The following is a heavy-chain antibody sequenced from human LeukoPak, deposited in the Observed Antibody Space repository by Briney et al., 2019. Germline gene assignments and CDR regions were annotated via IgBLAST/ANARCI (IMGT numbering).Heavy chain of an antibody. V-gene: IGHV3-48*03. Sequence: GGSLRLSCAASGFTFSSYEMNWVRQAPGKGLEWVSYISSSGSTIYYADSVKGRFTISRDNAKNSLYLQMSSLRAEDTAVYYCARSVRGVIPDWGQGTLVTVSS. CDR3: ARSVRGVIPD. CDR1: GFTFSSYE. CDR2: ISSSGSTI. D-gene: IGHD3-10*01. J-gene: IGHJ4*02.